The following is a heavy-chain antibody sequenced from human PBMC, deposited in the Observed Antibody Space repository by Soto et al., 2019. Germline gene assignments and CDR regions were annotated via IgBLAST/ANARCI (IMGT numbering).Heavy chain of an antibody. CDR3: ARDDYVLRFDP. Sequence: EVQLVESGGDLVQPGGSLRLSCAASAFTFSNYWMHWVRQAPGKGLVWVSRITGDGSSTIYADSVKGRFTISRDNAKNTLYLQMNSLRAEDTAVYYCARDDYVLRFDPWGQGTLVTVSS. J-gene: IGHJ5*02. CDR1: AFTFSNYW. V-gene: IGHV3-74*01. D-gene: IGHD3-10*02. CDR2: ITGDGSST.